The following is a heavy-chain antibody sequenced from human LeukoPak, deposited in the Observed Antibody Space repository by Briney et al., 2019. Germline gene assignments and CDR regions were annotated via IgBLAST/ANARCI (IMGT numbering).Heavy chain of an antibody. CDR3: ARANYYGSGTGYYYMDV. CDR2: VWPIFGTA. J-gene: IGHJ6*03. CDR1: GGTFSRYA. Sequence: GASVKVSCKACGGTFSRYAMSWVRLAPGPGREWMGGVWPIFGTANYAQKFQGRVTIPTDESTRTASLDLSGVSCEGTAAYCWARANYYGSGTGYYYMDVWGKGTTVTVSS. D-gene: IGHD3-10*01. V-gene: IGHV1-69*05.